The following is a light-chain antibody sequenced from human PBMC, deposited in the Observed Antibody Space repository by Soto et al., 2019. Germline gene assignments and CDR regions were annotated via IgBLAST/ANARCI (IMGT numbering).Light chain of an antibody. CDR2: DVT. J-gene: IGLJ1*01. V-gene: IGLV2-11*01. CDR3: CAHVGSSTYV. Sequence: QSVLTQPASVSGSPGQSITISCSGTSIDVDDYVSWYQQHPGKAPKVIIYDVTERPSGVPDRFSGSKSGNAASLTVSGPQAEDEADYYCCAHVGSSTYVFGSGTKVTVL. CDR1: SIDVDDY.